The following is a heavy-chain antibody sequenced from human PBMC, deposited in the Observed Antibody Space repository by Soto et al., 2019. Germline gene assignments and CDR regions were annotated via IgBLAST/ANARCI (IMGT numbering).Heavy chain of an antibody. D-gene: IGHD1-26*01. CDR3: ARAGWGDGYRELNY. Sequence: SETLSLTCTVSGGSISSYYWSWIRQPPGKGLEWIGYIYYSGSTNYNPSLKSRVTISVDTSKNQFSLKLSSVTAADTAVYYCARAGWGDGYRELNYWGQGTLVTVSS. CDR1: GGSISSYY. V-gene: IGHV4-59*01. J-gene: IGHJ4*02. CDR2: IYYSGST.